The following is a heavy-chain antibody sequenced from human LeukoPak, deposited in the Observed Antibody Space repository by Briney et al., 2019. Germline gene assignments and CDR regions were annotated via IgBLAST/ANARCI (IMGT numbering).Heavy chain of an antibody. CDR2: IWYDGSNK. CDR3: ARDVPAYYYDSSGYTDAFDI. Sequence: PGGSLRLSCAASGFTFSDCAMTWVRQAPGKGLEWVAVIWYDGSNKYYADSVKGRFTISRDNSKNTLYLQMNSLRAEDTAVYYCARDVPAYYYDSSGYTDAFDIWGQGTMVTVSS. D-gene: IGHD3-22*01. J-gene: IGHJ3*02. V-gene: IGHV3-33*08. CDR1: GFTFSDCA.